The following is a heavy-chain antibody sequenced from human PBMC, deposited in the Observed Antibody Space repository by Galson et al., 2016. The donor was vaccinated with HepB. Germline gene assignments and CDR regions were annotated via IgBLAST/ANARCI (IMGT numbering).Heavy chain of an antibody. CDR2: ISSSGTS. Sequence: PLSLTCTVSGASTNNNEDFWSWIRQPPKKGLEWIASISSSGTSYSNPSLRTPVTISLDTSKNKISLNLTSVSVADGAVYYCARRRRGYTGDDYSEEFDFWGQGSLVIVAS. J-gene: IGHJ4*02. CDR3: ARRRRGYTGDDYSEEFDF. D-gene: IGHD5-12*01. V-gene: IGHV4-30-4*01. CDR1: GASTNNNEDF.